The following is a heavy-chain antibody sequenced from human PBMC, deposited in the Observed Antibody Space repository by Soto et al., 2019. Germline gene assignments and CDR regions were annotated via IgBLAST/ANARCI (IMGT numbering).Heavy chain of an antibody. Sequence: QVQLVECGGGVVQPGRSLRLSCAASGFTFSSYGMHWVRQAPGKGLEWVAVISYDGSNKYYADSVKGRFTISRDNSKNTLYLQMNSLRAEDTAVYYCTSSDIVATTAIDYWGQGTLVTVSS. J-gene: IGHJ4*02. V-gene: IGHV3-30*03. D-gene: IGHD5-12*01. CDR3: TSSDIVATTAIDY. CDR1: GFTFSSYG. CDR2: ISYDGSNK.